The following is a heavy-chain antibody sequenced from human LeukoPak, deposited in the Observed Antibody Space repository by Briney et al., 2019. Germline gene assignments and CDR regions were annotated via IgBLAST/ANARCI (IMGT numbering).Heavy chain of an antibody. CDR1: GFTFSSYA. CDR3: ARADSSSWFSEFDY. J-gene: IGHJ4*02. CDR2: ISYDGSNK. Sequence: GGSLRLSCAASGFTFSSYAMHWVRQAPDKGLEWVAVISYDGSNKYYADSVKGRFTISRDNSKNTLYLQMNSLRAEDTAVYYCARADSSSWFSEFDYWGQGTLVTVSS. D-gene: IGHD6-13*01. V-gene: IGHV3-30*04.